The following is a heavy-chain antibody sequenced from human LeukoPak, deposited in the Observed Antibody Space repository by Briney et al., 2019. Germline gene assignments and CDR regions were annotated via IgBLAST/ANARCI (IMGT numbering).Heavy chain of an antibody. J-gene: IGHJ4*02. D-gene: IGHD3-22*01. CDR3: AKSAYYDASGYYREYYFDY. V-gene: IGHV3-33*03. Sequence: QPGGSLRLSCAASGFTFSSYGMHWVRQAPGKGLEWVAVIWYDGSNKYYADSVKGRFTISRDKSKNTLYLQMNSLRAEDTAVYYCAKSAYYDASGYYREYYFDYWGQGTLVTVSS. CDR1: GFTFSSYG. CDR2: IWYDGSNK.